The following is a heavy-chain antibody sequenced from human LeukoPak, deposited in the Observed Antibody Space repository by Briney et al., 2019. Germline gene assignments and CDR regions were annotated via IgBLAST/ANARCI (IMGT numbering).Heavy chain of an antibody. D-gene: IGHD3-3*01. CDR2: ISSSSSTI. J-gene: IGHJ6*02. CDR1: GFTFSSYS. V-gene: IGHV3-48*02. CDR3: ARDFSPYYYYGMDV. Sequence: PGGSLRLSCAASGFTFSSYSMNWVRQAPGKGLEWVSYISSSSSTIYYADSVKGRFTISRDNAKNSLYLQMNSLRDEDTAVYYCARDFSPYYYYGMDVWGQGTTVTVSS.